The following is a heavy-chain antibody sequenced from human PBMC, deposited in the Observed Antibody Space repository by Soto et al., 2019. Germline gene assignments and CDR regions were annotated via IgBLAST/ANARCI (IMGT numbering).Heavy chain of an antibody. CDR1: GFTFSNDA. CDR2: ISISGSST. D-gene: IGHD3-10*01. CDR3: AVREPNYPFDY. Sequence: GGFPRLSCAASGFTFSNDAMPWVRQAPGKGLAWVSTISISGSSTSYADSVKGRFTNSRDNSNNTLYLQMNSLRAEDTAVYYYAVREPNYPFDYWGQGILVTVSS. V-gene: IGHV3-23*01. J-gene: IGHJ4*02.